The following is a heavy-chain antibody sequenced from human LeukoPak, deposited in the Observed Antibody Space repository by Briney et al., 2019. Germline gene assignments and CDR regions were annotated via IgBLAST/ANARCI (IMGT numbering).Heavy chain of an antibody. CDR2: FDPEDGET. D-gene: IGHD2-15*01. J-gene: IGHJ5*02. CDR3: ATANAWWSRNWFDP. Sequence: GASVKVSCMVSGYTLTELSMHWVRPAPGKGLEWMGGFDPEDGETIYAQKFQGRVTMTEDTSTDTAYMELSSLRSEDTAVYYCATANAWWSRNWFDPWGQGPLVTVSS. CDR1: GYTLTELS. V-gene: IGHV1-24*01.